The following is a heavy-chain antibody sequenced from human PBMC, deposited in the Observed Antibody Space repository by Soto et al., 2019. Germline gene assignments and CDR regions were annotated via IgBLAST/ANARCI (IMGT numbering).Heavy chain of an antibody. D-gene: IGHD3-10*01. CDR1: GLTFANAR. CDR2: IKTRADGGTT. Sequence: PGGSLRLSCAASGLTFANARMNWVRQAPGKGLEWVGRIKTRADGGTTDYAAPVEGRFTISRDDSESPLYLQMNSLKFEDTAVCHCYHYESGSDPTDLWGRGFLVTVPS. J-gene: IGHJ5*02. CDR3: YHYESGSDPTDL. V-gene: IGHV3-15*07.